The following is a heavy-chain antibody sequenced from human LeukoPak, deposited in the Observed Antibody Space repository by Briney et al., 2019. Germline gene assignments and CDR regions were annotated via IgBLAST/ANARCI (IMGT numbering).Heavy chain of an antibody. J-gene: IGHJ4*02. Sequence: GEPLKISCKGSGYSFTSYWISWVRQMPGKGLEWMGRIDPSDSYTNYSPSFQGHVTISADKSISTAYLQWSSLKASDTAMYYCARRFGFGELIDYWGQGTLVTVSS. D-gene: IGHD3-10*01. CDR1: GYSFTSYW. CDR2: IDPSDSYT. CDR3: ARRFGFGELIDY. V-gene: IGHV5-10-1*01.